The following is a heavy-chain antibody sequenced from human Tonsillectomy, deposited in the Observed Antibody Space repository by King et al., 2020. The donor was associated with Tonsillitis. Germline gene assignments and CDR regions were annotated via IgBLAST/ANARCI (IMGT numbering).Heavy chain of an antibody. V-gene: IGHV1-69*01. CDR2: SIPIFGPA. CDR3: ARGGYDFWSGYFDY. J-gene: IGHJ4*02. D-gene: IGHD3-3*01. CDR1: GGTFSSYA. Sequence: VQLVESGAEVKKPGSAVKVSGKASGGTFSSYAISWVRQAPGQGLEWLGGSIPIFGPANYAQKFKGRVTITADESTSTAYMELSSLRSEDTAVYYCARGGYDFWSGYFDYWGQGTLVTVSS.